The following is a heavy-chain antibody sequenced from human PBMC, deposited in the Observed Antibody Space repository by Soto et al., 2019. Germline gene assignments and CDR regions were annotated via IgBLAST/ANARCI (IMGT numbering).Heavy chain of an antibody. Sequence: GGSLRLSCAASGFTFSSYAMIWVRQAPVNGLEFVSAISGIVGSTYYADSVKGRFTVSGYNSKNTLYLQMNSLRADYAAVYYFAALWFGELLVDYYYYGMDVWGQGTTVTVSS. CDR2: ISGIVGST. CDR1: GFTFSSYA. CDR3: AALWFGELLVDYYYYGMDV. V-gene: IGHV3-23*01. D-gene: IGHD3-10*01. J-gene: IGHJ6*02.